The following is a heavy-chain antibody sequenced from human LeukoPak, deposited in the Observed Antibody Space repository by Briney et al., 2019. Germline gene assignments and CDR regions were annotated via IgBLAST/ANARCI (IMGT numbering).Heavy chain of an antibody. CDR2: IKQDGSEK. V-gene: IGHV3-7*01. CDR3: ARGRYCSSTSCHYFDY. CDR1: GFTFSSYW. D-gene: IGHD2-2*01. J-gene: IGHJ4*02. Sequence: GGSLRLSCAASGFTFSSYWMSWVRQAPGKGLEWVANIKQDGSEKYYVDSVKGRSTISRDNAKNSLYLQMNSLGAEDTAVYYCARGRYCSSTSCHYFDYWGQGTLVTVSA.